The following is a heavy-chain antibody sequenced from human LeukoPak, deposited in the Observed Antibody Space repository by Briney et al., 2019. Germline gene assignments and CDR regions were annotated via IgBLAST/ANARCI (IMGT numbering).Heavy chain of an antibody. CDR2: INHSGST. D-gene: IGHD3-9*01. Sequence: SETLSLTCSVSRASLNSTDYCWGWVRQPPGKGLEWIGEINHSGSTNYNPSLKSRVTISVDTSKNQFSLKLSSVTAADTAVYYCARGCPRVYDILTGYWDYYYYMDVWGKGTTVTVSS. CDR3: ARGCPRVYDILTGYWDYYYYMDV. CDR1: RASLNSTDYC. J-gene: IGHJ6*03. V-gene: IGHV4-34*01.